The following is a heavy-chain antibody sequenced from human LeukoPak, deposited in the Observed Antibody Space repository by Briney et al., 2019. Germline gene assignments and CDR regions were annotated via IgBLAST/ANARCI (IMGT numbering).Heavy chain of an antibody. V-gene: IGHV5-51*01. Sequence: GESLKISCEASGYSFAIYWIGWVRQMSGKGLEWMGIIYLGNSYTIYSPSFRGQVTISADKSISTAYLQWSSLKASDTAMYYCARFPRGSPAVGGYFDYWGQGSLVTVPS. D-gene: IGHD2-2*01. CDR1: GYSFAIYW. J-gene: IGHJ4*02. CDR3: ARFPRGSPAVGGYFDY. CDR2: IYLGNSYT.